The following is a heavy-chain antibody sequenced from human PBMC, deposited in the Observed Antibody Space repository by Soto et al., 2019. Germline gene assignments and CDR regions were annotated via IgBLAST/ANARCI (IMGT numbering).Heavy chain of an antibody. CDR3: VRGGGYCSSTSCFDS. CDR2: VIPMFGTP. CDR1: GGALNNYA. V-gene: IGHV1-69*01. D-gene: IGHD2-2*03. J-gene: IGHJ4*02. Sequence: QVQLVQSGAEVKKPGSSVKVSCQASGGALNNYAVNWVRQAPGQGLEWMGGVIPMFGTPNYAQDFQGRVTITADESTNTVYMELSSLISDDTAVYYCVRGGGYCSSTSCFDSWGPGTLVAVSS.